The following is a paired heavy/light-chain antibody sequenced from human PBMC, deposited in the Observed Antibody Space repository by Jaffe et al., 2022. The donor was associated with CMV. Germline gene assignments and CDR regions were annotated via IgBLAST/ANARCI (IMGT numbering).Heavy chain of an antibody. CDR2: IYYSGST. CDR1: GGSISSSSYY. D-gene: IGHD3-9*01. J-gene: IGHJ4*02. V-gene: IGHV4-39*01. CDR3: ARAGAGYDILTGYYKLGCYFDY. Sequence: QLQLQESGPGLVKPSETLSLTCTVSGGSISSSSYYWGWIRQPPGKGLEWIGSIYYSGSTYYNPSLKSRVTISVDTSKNQFSLKLSSVTAADTAVYYCARAGAGYDILTGYYKLGCYFDYWGQGTLVTVSS.
Light chain of an antibody. CDR2: EVS. Sequence: QSALTQPASVSGSPGQSITISCTGTSSDVGSYNLVSWYQQHPGKAPKLMIYEVSKRPSGVSNRFSGSKSGNTASLTISGLQAEDEADYYCCSYAGSSSVVFGGGTKLTVL. CDR3: CSYAGSSSVV. CDR1: SSDVGSYNL. J-gene: IGLJ2*01. V-gene: IGLV2-23*02.